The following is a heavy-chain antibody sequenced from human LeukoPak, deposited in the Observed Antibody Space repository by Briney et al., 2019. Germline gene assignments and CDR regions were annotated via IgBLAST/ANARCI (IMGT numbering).Heavy chain of an antibody. CDR3: ARPDIVATQYAFDI. D-gene: IGHD5-12*01. CDR1: GGSISSYY. Sequence: PSETLSLTCTVSGGSISSYYWSWIRQPPGKGLEWIGSIYYSGSTYYNPSLKSRVTISVDTSKNQFSLKLSSVTAADTAVYYCARPDIVATQYAFDIWGQGTMVTVSS. J-gene: IGHJ3*02. V-gene: IGHV4-59*05. CDR2: IYYSGST.